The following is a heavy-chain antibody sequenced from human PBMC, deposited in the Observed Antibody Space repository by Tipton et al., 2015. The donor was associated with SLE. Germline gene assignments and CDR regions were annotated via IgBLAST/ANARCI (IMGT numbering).Heavy chain of an antibody. V-gene: IGHV4-59*01. CDR3: ARGVRGSHFDY. Sequence: TLSLTCTVSGGSIGTYYWSWIRQPPGRGLEWIGYIYYSGSTNYHPSLKSRVTISVDTSKNQFSLKLNSVTAADTAVYYCARGVRGSHFDYWGQGTLVTVSS. D-gene: IGHD3-16*01. J-gene: IGHJ4*02. CDR1: GGSIGTYY. CDR2: IYYSGST.